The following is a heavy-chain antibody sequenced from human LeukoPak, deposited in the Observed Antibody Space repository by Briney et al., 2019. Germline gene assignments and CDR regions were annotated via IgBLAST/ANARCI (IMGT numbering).Heavy chain of an antibody. V-gene: IGHV3-33*01. Sequence: GGSLRLSCAASGFTFSSCGMHWVRQAPGKGLEWVAVIWYDGSNKYYADSVKGRFTISRDNSKNTLYLQMNSLRAEDTAVYYCARDLSAGKPGFLGYWGQGTLSPSPQ. CDR3: ARDLSAGKPGFLGY. CDR2: IWYDGSNK. D-gene: IGHD2-15*01. J-gene: IGHJ4*02. CDR1: GFTFSSCG.